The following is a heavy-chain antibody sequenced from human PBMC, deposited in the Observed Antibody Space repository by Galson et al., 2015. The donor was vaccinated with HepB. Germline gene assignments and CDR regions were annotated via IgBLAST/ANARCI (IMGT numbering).Heavy chain of an antibody. CDR1: GFTFSSYG. CDR2: IWYDGSNK. V-gene: IGHV3-33*01. J-gene: IGHJ4*02. Sequence: SLRLSCAASGFTFSSYGMHWVRQAPGKGLEWVAVIWYDGSNKYYADSVKGRFTISRDNSKNTLYLQMNSLRAEDTAVYYCARALIRIVGAIFHWGQGTLVTVSS. D-gene: IGHD1-26*01. CDR3: ARALIRIVGAIFH.